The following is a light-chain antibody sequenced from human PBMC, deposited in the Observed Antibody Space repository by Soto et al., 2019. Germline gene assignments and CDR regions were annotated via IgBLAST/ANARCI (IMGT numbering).Light chain of an antibody. Sequence: LTQPASVSGSPGQSITISCTGTSSDVGSYNLVSWYQQHPGKAPKVMIYEVSKRPSGVPNRFSGSKSGNTASLTISGFQAEDEADYYCCSYAGSSTYVFGTGTKVTVL. CDR2: EVS. CDR3: CSYAGSSTYV. CDR1: SSDVGSYNL. J-gene: IGLJ1*01. V-gene: IGLV2-23*02.